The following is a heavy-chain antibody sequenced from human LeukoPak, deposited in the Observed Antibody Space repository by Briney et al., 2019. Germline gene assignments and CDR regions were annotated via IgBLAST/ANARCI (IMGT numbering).Heavy chain of an antibody. CDR2: IYYSGST. V-gene: IGHV4-30-4*08. CDR1: GGSISSGDYY. J-gene: IGHJ3*02. CDR3: ATYCGSTSCYSRYAFDI. Sequence: SETLSLTCTVSGGSISSGDYYWSWIRQHPGKGLEWIGYIYYSGSTYYNPSLKSRVTISVDTSKNQFSLKLSSVTAADTAVYYCATYCGSTSCYSRYAFDIWGQGTMVTVSS. D-gene: IGHD2-2*02.